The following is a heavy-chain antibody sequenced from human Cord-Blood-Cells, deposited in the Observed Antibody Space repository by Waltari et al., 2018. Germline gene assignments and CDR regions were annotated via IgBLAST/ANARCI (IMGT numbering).Heavy chain of an antibody. D-gene: IGHD2-2*02. J-gene: IGHJ4*02. Sequence: QVPLQQWGAGLLKPSGPLSLTCAVYGGSFGGYYCSWIRQPPGPGLGWIGEINHSGSTNYNPSLKSRVTISVDTSKNQFSLKLSSVTAADTAVYYCARGVGDIVVVPAAIYYFDYWGQGTLVTVSS. V-gene: IGHV4-34*01. CDR2: INHSGST. CDR3: ARGVGDIVVVPAAIYYFDY. CDR1: GGSFGGYY.